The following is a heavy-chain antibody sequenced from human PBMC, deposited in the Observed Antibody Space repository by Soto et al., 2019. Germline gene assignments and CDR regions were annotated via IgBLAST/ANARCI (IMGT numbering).Heavy chain of an antibody. J-gene: IGHJ6*02. Sequence: PSETLSLTCTVSGGSISSYYRSWIRQPPGKGLEWIGYIYYSGSTNYNPSLKSRVTISEDTSKNQFSLKLNSVTAADTAVYYCARGPKGEVGGTWYYYAMDVWGQGTTVTVSS. CDR2: IYYSGST. V-gene: IGHV4-59*12. D-gene: IGHD1-26*01. CDR1: GGSISSYY. CDR3: ARGPKGEVGGTWYYYAMDV.